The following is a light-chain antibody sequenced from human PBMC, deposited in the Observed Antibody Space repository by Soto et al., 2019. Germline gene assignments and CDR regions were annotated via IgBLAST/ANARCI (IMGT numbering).Light chain of an antibody. Sequence: DIQMTQSPSSLSASVGDRVTITCRASQSISSYLNWYQQKPGKAPKLLIYAAPSLQSGVPARFSRSQYGTEFTLAISRLRPEDLATYCCQQSYLTPLTFGGGTQVQIK. CDR2: AAP. V-gene: IGKV1-39*01. J-gene: IGKJ4*01. CDR1: QSISSY. CDR3: QQSYLTPLT.